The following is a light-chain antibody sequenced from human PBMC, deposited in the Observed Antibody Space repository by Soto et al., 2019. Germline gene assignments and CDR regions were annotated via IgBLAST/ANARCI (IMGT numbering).Light chain of an antibody. V-gene: IGKV1-39*01. CDR1: QSISNS. CDR2: AAS. Sequence: DIQMTQSPSPLSAFVGRRVTITCRASQSISNSLNWYQQKPGKAPRLLIYAASNLHSGVPSRFSGSGSGTDFTLTISSLQPEDFATYSCQQTYSTPHTFGQGTKLEIK. CDR3: QQTYSTPHT. J-gene: IGKJ2*01.